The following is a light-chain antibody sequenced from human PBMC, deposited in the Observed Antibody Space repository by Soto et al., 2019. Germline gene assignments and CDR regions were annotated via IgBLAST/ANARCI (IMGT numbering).Light chain of an antibody. CDR1: SSDVGGYNY. V-gene: IGLV2-14*01. CDR2: DVS. J-gene: IGLJ2*01. Sequence: QSVLTQPASVSGSPGQSITISGTGTSSDVGGYNYVSWYQQHPGKAPKLMIYDVSNRPSGVSNRFSGSKSGNTASLTISGLQAEDEADYYCSSYTSSSTLVVFGGGTKHTVL. CDR3: SSYTSSSTLVV.